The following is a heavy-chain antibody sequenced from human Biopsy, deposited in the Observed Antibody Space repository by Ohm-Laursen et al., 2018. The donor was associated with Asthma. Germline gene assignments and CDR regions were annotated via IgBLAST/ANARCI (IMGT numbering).Heavy chain of an antibody. D-gene: IGHD4-17*01. V-gene: IGHV1-24*01. Sequence: ATVKISCKISGYSLTDLSMHWVRQAPGQGLEWMGGHDHEEGGTVNARRFQSRVTMTEDTSTDTAYMELSSLSSDDTAVYYCASDFPKDYVRYNFQFWGQGTLVTVSS. CDR3: ASDFPKDYVRYNFQF. J-gene: IGHJ4*02. CDR2: HDHEEGGT. CDR1: GYSLTDLS.